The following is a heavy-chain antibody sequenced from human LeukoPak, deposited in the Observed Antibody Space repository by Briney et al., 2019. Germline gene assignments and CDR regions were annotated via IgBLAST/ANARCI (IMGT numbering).Heavy chain of an antibody. J-gene: IGHJ4*02. CDR1: GFTFSSYE. D-gene: IGHD6-13*01. V-gene: IGHV3-48*03. Sequence: QPGGSLRLSCAASGFTFSSYEMNWLRQAPGKGLEWVSYISSSGSTIYYADSVKGRFTVSRDNAKNSLYLQMNSLRAEDTAVYYCARISSWYKGGFDYWGQGTLVTVSS. CDR2: ISSSGSTI. CDR3: ARISSWYKGGFDY.